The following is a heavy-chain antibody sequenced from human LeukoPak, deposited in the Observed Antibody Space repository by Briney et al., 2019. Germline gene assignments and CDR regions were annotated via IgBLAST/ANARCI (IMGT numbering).Heavy chain of an antibody. Sequence: SETLSLTCTVSGGSISNYFWSWIRQPPGKGLEWIGYIYYSGSTNYNPSLKSRVTISVDTSKNQFSLKLSSVTAAGTAVYYCAKDSSGFVYWGQGTLVTVSS. CDR2: IYYSGST. CDR1: GGSISNYF. CDR3: AKDSSGFVY. J-gene: IGHJ4*02. V-gene: IGHV4-59*01. D-gene: IGHD6-19*01.